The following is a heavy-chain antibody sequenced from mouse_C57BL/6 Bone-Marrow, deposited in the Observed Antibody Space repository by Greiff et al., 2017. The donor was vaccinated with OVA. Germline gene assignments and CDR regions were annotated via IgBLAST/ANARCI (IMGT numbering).Heavy chain of an antibody. CDR1: GYSFTDYN. CDR3: AFYYDSSYRYFDV. V-gene: IGHV1-39*01. Sequence: VQLQQSGPELVKPGASVKISCKASGYSFTDYNMNWVKQRTGKSLEWIGVINPNDGTTSYNQKFKGKATLTVDQSSSTAYMQLNSLTSEDSAVYYCAFYYDSSYRYFDVGGTGNTVTVTA. J-gene: IGHJ1*03. D-gene: IGHD1-1*01. CDR2: INPNDGTT.